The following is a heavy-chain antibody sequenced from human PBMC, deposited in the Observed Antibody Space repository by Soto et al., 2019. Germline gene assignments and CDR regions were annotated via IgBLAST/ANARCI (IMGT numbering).Heavy chain of an antibody. D-gene: IGHD6-6*01. Sequence: GVSVKASCKASGYTFTSYGISWVRQAPGQGLEWMGWISAYNGNTNYAQKLQGRVTMTTDTSTSTAYMELRSLRSDDTAVYYCVRIAAQTLDYWGQGTLVTVSS. J-gene: IGHJ4*02. V-gene: IGHV1-18*01. CDR1: GYTFTSYG. CDR2: ISAYNGNT. CDR3: VRIAAQTLDY.